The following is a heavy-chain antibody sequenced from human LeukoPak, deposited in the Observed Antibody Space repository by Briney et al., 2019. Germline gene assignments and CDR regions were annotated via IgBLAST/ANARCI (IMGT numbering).Heavy chain of an antibody. J-gene: IGHJ3*02. D-gene: IGHD6-13*01. V-gene: IGHV1-69*04. CDR2: IIPILGIA. CDR3: ARLIAAAGLDAFDI. Sequence: ASVKVSCKASGGTFSSYAISWVRQAPGQGLEWMGRIIPILGIANYAQKFQGRVTITADKSTSTAYMELSSLRSEDTAVYYCARLIAAAGLDAFDIWGQGTMVTVSS. CDR1: GGTFSSYA.